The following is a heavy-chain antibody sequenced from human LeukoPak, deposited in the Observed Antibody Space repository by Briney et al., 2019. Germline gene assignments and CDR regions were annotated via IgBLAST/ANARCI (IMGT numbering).Heavy chain of an antibody. Sequence: GGSLRLSCAACGFTFRSYDMHWVRHATGKGLEGVSAIGTAGDTYYPGSVKGRFTISRENAKNSLYLQMNSLRAGDTAVYYCARGLSSFWPSPYYYGMDVWGQGTTVTVS. CDR3: ARGLSSFWPSPYYYGMDV. CDR2: IGTAGDT. D-gene: IGHD3-16*01. J-gene: IGHJ6*02. V-gene: IGHV3-13*01. CDR1: GFTFRSYD.